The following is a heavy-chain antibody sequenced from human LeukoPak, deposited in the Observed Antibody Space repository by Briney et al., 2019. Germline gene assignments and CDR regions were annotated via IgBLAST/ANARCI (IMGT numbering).Heavy chain of an antibody. Sequence: GRSLRLSCAASGFTFSSYGMHWVRQAPGKGLEWVAVMWYDGSNKYYADSVKGRFTISRDNSKNTLYLQMDSLRAEDTAVYYCARDPGVRWLVGFDYWGQGTLVTVSS. D-gene: IGHD6-19*01. CDR1: GFTFSSYG. CDR3: ARDPGVRWLVGFDY. CDR2: MWYDGSNK. V-gene: IGHV3-33*01. J-gene: IGHJ4*02.